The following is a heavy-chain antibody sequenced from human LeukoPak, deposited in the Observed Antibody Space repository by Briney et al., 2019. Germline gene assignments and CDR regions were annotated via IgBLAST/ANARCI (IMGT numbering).Heavy chain of an antibody. Sequence: GASVKVSCKASGGTFSSYAISWLRQASGQGLEWMGRIIPILGIANYAQKFQGRVTITADKSTSTAYMELSSLRSEDTAVYYCAGIGYSGYDSRDYWGQGTLVTVSS. CDR1: GGTFSSYA. D-gene: IGHD5-12*01. CDR3: AGIGYSGYDSRDY. V-gene: IGHV1-69*04. J-gene: IGHJ4*02. CDR2: IIPILGIA.